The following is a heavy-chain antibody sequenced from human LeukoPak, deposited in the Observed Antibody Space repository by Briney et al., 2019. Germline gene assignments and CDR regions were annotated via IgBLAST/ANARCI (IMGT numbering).Heavy chain of an antibody. Sequence: ASVKVSCKASGYTFTGYYMHWVRQAPGQGLEWMGWLHPNSGDTNYAQKFQGRDTMTRDTSISTAYMELSRLRSDDTAVYYCARDWEGLGEYWYFDLWGRGTLVTVSS. CDR3: ARDWEGLGEYWYFDL. J-gene: IGHJ2*01. CDR2: LHPNSGDT. V-gene: IGHV1-2*02. D-gene: IGHD1-26*01. CDR1: GYTFTGYY.